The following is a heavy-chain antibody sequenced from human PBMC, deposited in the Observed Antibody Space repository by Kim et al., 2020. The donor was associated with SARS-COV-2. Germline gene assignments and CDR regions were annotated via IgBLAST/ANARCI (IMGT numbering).Heavy chain of an antibody. V-gene: IGHV5-51*04. J-gene: IGHJ4*02. CDR3: ARAPDRSGGYFDY. Sequence: GESLKISCKGSGYSFTTYYIAWVRQMPGKGLEWMGIIYPGDSDTTYSPSFEGQVTISADKPINTAYLQFRSLKASDTAMYYCARAPDRSGGYFDYWGRGT. D-gene: IGHD3-22*01. CDR1: GYSFTTYY. CDR2: IYPGDSDT.